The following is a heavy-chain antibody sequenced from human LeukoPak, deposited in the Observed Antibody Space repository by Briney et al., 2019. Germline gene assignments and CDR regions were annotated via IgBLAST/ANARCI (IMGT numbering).Heavy chain of an antibody. D-gene: IGHD1-1*01. V-gene: IGHV3-21*04. J-gene: IGHJ5*02. CDR3: AKVSRQNWFDP. CDR1: GFTFSSYS. Sequence: GGSLRLSCAASGFTFSSYSMNWVRQAPGKGLEWVSSISRSSTYIYYADSVKGRFTISRDNSKNTLYLQMNSLRAEDTAVYYCAKVSRQNWFDPWGQGTLVTVSS. CDR2: ISRSSTYI.